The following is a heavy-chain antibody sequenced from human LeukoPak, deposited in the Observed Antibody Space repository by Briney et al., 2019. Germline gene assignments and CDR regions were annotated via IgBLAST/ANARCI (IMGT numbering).Heavy chain of an antibody. CDR1: GFTFNNFG. V-gene: IGHV3-30*02. J-gene: IGHJ3*02. CDR3: ARERGPHRWELHI. Sequence: GGSLRLSCAASGFTFNNFGMHWVRQAPGKGLEWVAFIRYTGTTKYYADSVKGRFTVSRDNSKNTLYLQMNSLRAEDTAVYYCARERGPHRWELHIWGQGTMVTVSS. D-gene: IGHD1-26*01. CDR2: IRYTGTTK.